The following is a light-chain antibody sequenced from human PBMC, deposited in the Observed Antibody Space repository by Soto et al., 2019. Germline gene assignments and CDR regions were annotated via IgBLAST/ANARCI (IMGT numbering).Light chain of an antibody. J-gene: IGKJ1*01. Sequence: EIVMTQSPATLSVSPGERATLSCRASQSIGTDLAWYQQKPGQGPRLVIYDASARATGFPARFSGSGSGTDFTLTISSLQSEDSAVYYCQQYDTWWTFGQGTKVEIK. CDR1: QSIGTD. CDR2: DAS. CDR3: QQYDTWWT. V-gene: IGKV3-15*01.